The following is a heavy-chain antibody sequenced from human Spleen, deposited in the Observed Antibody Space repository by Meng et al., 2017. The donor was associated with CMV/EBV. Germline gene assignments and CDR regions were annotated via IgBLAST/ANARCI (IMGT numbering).Heavy chain of an antibody. CDR3: ARGFSFDY. CDR2: ISSGGDII. J-gene: IGHJ4*02. CDR1: GFTLSDYY. Sequence: GESLKISCAASGFTLSDYYMSWIRQAPGKGLEWISYISSGGDIIYYADSVKGRFTISRDNAKNSLYLQMNSLGAEDTAVYYCARGFSFDYWGQGTLVTVSS. V-gene: IGHV3-11*04.